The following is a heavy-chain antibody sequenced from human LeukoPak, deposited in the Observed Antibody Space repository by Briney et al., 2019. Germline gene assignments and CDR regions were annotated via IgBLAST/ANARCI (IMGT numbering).Heavy chain of an antibody. J-gene: IGHJ4*02. Sequence: GGSLRLSCAASGFTFSSYGMHWVRQAPGKGLEWVAVISYDGSNKYYADSVKGRFTISRDNSKNTLYLQMNSLRAEDTAVYYCAKESISGYSSGWGQGTLVTVSS. CDR3: AKESISGYSSG. D-gene: IGHD6-19*01. V-gene: IGHV3-30*18. CDR1: GFTFSSYG. CDR2: ISYDGSNK.